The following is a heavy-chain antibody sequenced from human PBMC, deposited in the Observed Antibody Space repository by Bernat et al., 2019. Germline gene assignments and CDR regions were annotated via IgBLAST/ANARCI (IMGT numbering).Heavy chain of an antibody. CDR1: GFTFSNYA. D-gene: IGHD2-15*01. J-gene: IGHJ5*02. CDR2: ISGSGGST. CDR3: AKMVVGVTNWFDP. V-gene: IGHV3-23*01. Sequence: EVQLLESGGGLVQTGGSLRLSCAASGFTFSNYAMSWVRQAPGKGLEWVSGISGSGGSTYHADSVKGRFTISRDNSKNTLYLQMDSLRAEDTAVYYCAKMVVGVTNWFDPWGQGTLVTVSS.